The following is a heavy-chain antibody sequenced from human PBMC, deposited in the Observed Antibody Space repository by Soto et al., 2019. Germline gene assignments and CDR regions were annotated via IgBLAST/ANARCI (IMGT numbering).Heavy chain of an antibody. D-gene: IGHD4-17*01. V-gene: IGHV3-48*01. CDR2: ISSSSSTI. CDR1: GFTFSSYS. Sequence: EVQLVESGGGLVQPGGSLRLSCAASGFTFSSYSMNWVRQAPGKGLEWVSYISSSSSTIYYADSVKGRFTISRDNAKNSLYLQMNSLRAEDTAIYYCAKASMGTTKGKYYFDYWGQGTLVTASS. J-gene: IGHJ4*02. CDR3: AKASMGTTKGKYYFDY.